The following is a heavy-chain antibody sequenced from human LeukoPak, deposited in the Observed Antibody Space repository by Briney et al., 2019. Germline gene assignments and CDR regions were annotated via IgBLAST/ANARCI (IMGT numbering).Heavy chain of an antibody. CDR2: INPNSGGT. J-gene: IGHJ5*02. D-gene: IGHD3-9*01. Sequence: ASVKVSCKASGYTFTGYYMHWVRQAPGQGLEWMGWINPNSGGTNYAQKFQGRVTMTRDTSISTAYMELSRLRSDDTAVYYCAATYYDILTGYFNWFDPWGQGTLVTVSS. CDR1: GYTFTGYY. V-gene: IGHV1-2*02. CDR3: AATYYDILTGYFNWFDP.